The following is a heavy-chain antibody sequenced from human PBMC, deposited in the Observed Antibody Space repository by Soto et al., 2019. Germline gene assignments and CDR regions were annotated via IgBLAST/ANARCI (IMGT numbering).Heavy chain of an antibody. CDR2: IIPILGIA. V-gene: IGHV1-69*02. J-gene: IGHJ3*02. CDR1: GGTFSSYT. D-gene: IGHD3-10*01. CDR3: ARGLVRGVDAFDI. Sequence: QVQLVQSGAEVKKPGSSVKVSCKASGGTFSSYTISWVRQAPGQGLELMGRIIPILGIANYAQKFQGRVTITADKSTSTVYMELSSLRSEDTAVYYCARGLVRGVDAFDIWGQGTMVTVSS.